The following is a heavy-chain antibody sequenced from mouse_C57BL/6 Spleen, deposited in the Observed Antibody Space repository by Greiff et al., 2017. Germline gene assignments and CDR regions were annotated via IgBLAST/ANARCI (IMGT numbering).Heavy chain of an antibody. V-gene: IGHV1-52*01. J-gene: IGHJ3*01. D-gene: IGHD2-1*01. Sequence: VQLQQPGAELVRPGSSVKLSCKASGYTFTSYWMHWVKQRPIQGLEWIGNIDPSDSETHYNQKFKDKATLTVDKSSSTAYMQLSSLTSEDSAVYYCARGGNYFGWFAYWGQGTLVTVSA. CDR2: IDPSDSET. CDR3: ARGGNYFGWFAY. CDR1: GYTFTSYW.